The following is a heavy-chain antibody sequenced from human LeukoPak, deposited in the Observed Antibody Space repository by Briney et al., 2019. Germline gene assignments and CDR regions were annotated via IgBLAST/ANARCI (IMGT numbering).Heavy chain of an antibody. CDR2: ISGSGGST. V-gene: IGHV3-23*01. CDR3: AKSRFLEWLLFDY. CDR1: GGSFSGYY. Sequence: PSETLSLTCAVYGGSFSGYYWSWIRQPPGKGLEWVSAISGSGGSTYYADSVKGRFTISRDNSKNTLYLQMNSLRAEDTAVYYCAKSRFLEWLLFDYWGQGTLVTVSS. D-gene: IGHD3-3*01. J-gene: IGHJ4*02.